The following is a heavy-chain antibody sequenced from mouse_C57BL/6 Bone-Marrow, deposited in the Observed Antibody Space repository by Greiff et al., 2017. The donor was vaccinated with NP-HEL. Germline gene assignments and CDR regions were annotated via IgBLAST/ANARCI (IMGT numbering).Heavy chain of an antibody. J-gene: IGHJ2*01. CDR1: GYTFTSYW. Sequence: QVQLQQPGAELVKPGASVKMSCKASGYTFTSYWITWVKQRPGQGLEWIGDIYPGSGSTNYNEKFKSKATLTVDTSSSTAYMQLSSLTSEDSAVYYCARDNGNYSYFDYWGQGTTLTVSS. CDR2: IYPGSGST. V-gene: IGHV1-55*01. CDR3: ARDNGNYSYFDY. D-gene: IGHD2-1*01.